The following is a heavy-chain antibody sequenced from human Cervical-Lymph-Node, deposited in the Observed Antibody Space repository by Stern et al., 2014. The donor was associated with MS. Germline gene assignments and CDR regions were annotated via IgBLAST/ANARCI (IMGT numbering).Heavy chain of an antibody. J-gene: IGHJ4*02. Sequence: QLQLQESGPGLVKPSETLSLTCNVSGGSISSHYWNWIRQPPGKGPEWIGHIYQSGGTNSNPSLTGRVTISLATSQNPFPLTLTPVTAADTAFYYCAKSMSSGWFSPISDWGQGSLVTVSS. CDR3: AKSMSSGWFSPISD. CDR2: IYQSGGT. CDR1: GGSISSHY. D-gene: IGHD6-19*01. V-gene: IGHV4-4*09.